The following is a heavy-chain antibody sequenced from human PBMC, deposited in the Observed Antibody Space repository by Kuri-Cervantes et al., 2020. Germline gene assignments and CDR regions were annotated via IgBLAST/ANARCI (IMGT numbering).Heavy chain of an antibody. D-gene: IGHD3-3*01. CDR3: ARRTYYNFWSGYSSRNYYYYYMDV. J-gene: IGHJ6*03. V-gene: IGHV1-8*02. Sequence: ASVKVSCKASGYTFTSYDINWVRQATGQGLEWRGWMNPNSGNTGYAQKFQGRVTMTRNTSISTAYMELSSLRSEDTAVYYCARRTYYNFWSGYSSRNYYYYYMDVWGKGTTVTVSS. CDR1: GYTFTSYD. CDR2: MNPNSGNT.